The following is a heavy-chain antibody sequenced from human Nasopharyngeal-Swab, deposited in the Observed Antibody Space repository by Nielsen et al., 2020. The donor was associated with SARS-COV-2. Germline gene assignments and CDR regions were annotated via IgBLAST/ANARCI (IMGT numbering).Heavy chain of an antibody. V-gene: IGHV3-30*18. CDR3: AKDSWDIVVVVAVPYYYYNMDV. D-gene: IGHD2-15*01. Sequence: GGSLRLSCAASGFTFSSYGMHWVRQAPGKGLEWVAVISYDGSNKYYADSVKGRFTISRDNSKNTLYLQMNSLRAEDTAVYYCAKDSWDIVVVVAVPYYYYNMDVWGKGTTVTVSS. CDR1: GFTFSSYG. CDR2: ISYDGSNK. J-gene: IGHJ6*03.